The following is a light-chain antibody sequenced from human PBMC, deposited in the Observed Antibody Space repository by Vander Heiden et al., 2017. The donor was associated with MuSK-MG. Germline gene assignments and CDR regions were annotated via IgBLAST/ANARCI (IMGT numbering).Light chain of an antibody. CDR1: QSISNW. Sequence: DIQVTQSPSTLSASVGDRVTITCRASQSISNWLAWFQQKPGKAPKLLISEASSLESGVPPRFSGSGSGTEFTLTISSLQPDDFATYYCLQYNTYSPTFGQGTRLEIK. CDR3: LQYNTYSPT. J-gene: IGKJ5*01. V-gene: IGKV1-5*03. CDR2: EAS.